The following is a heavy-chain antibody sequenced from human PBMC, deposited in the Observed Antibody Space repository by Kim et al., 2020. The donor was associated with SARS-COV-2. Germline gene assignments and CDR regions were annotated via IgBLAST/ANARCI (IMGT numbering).Heavy chain of an antibody. V-gene: IGHV3-21*01. D-gene: IGHD6-19*01. CDR1: GFTFSSYS. Sequence: GGSLRLSCAASGFTFSSYSMNWVRQAPGKGLEWVSSISSSSSYIYYADSVKGRFTISRDNAKNSLYLQMNSLRAEDTAVYYCARVLAGMWFFDYWDQGTLVTVSS. CDR2: ISSSSSYI. CDR3: ARVLAGMWFFDY. J-gene: IGHJ4*02.